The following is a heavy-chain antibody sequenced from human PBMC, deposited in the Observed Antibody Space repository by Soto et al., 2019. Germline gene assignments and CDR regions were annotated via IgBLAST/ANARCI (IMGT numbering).Heavy chain of an antibody. CDR1: GFTVSSNY. CDR3: ATLPHVEMATAQPVMDV. Sequence: EVQLVESGGGLIQPGGSLRLSCAASGFTVSSNYMSWVRQAPGKGLEWVSVIYSGGSTYYADSVKCRFTISSDNSKNTLYLQMNSLRAEDTAVYYCATLPHVEMATAQPVMDVWGQGTTVTVSS. D-gene: IGHD5-18*01. CDR2: IYSGGST. V-gene: IGHV3-53*01. J-gene: IGHJ6*02.